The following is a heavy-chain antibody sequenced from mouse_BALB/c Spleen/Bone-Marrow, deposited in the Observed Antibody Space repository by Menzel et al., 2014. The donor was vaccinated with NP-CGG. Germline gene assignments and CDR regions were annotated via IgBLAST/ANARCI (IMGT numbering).Heavy chain of an antibody. CDR1: GFTFSSFG. V-gene: IGHV5-17*02. Sequence: EVKVVESGGGLVQPGGSRKLSSAASGFTFSSFGMHWVRQAPEKGLEWVAYISSGSSPIFYADTVKGRFTISRDNPKNTLFLQMTSLRSEDTAMYYCTRGGNGEDFDYWGQGTTLTVSS. J-gene: IGHJ2*01. CDR3: TRGGNGEDFDY. CDR2: ISSGSSPI.